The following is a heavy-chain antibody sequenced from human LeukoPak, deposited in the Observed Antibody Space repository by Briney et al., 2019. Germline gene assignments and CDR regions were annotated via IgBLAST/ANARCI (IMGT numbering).Heavy chain of an antibody. V-gene: IGHV4-34*01. Sequence: PSETLSLTCTVSSGSFSGYFWSWIRQPPGKGLEWIGDINHSGLTYYSPSLRSRVTISLDTSRNQFSLKLNSVTAADTAVYYCAKSNGYGLVDIWGQGTMVTVSS. CDR1: SGSFSGYF. CDR2: INHSGLT. CDR3: AKSNGYGLVDI. J-gene: IGHJ3*02. D-gene: IGHD3-10*01.